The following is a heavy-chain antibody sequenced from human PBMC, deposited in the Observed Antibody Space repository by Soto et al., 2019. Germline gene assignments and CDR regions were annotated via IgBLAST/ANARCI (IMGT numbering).Heavy chain of an antibody. J-gene: IGHJ4*02. CDR3: ARDTGDGTFDF. CDR2: INAGYGNT. CDR1: GYTFSSYA. D-gene: IGHD7-27*01. Sequence: QVHLVQSGAEVRKPGASVKVSCKASGYTFSSYAMHWVRQAPGKRLEWMGWINAGYGNTKSSQKFQDRVTISRDTSASTAYMELTSLRSEATAVYYCARDTGDGTFDFWGQGTLVTVSS. V-gene: IGHV1-3*01.